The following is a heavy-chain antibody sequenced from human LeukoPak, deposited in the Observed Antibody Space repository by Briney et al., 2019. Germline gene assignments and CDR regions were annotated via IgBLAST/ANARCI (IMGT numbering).Heavy chain of an antibody. J-gene: IGHJ6*03. CDR3: ARGGGLSGWSLYYYYYMDV. D-gene: IGHD6-19*01. CDR1: GGTFSSYA. V-gene: IGHV1-69*13. Sequence: SVKVSCKASGGTFSSYAISWVRQAPGQGLEWMGGIIPIFGTANYAQKFQGRVTITADESTSSAYMELSSLRSEDTAVYYCARGGGLSGWSLYYYYYMDVWGKGTTVTVSS. CDR2: IIPIFGTA.